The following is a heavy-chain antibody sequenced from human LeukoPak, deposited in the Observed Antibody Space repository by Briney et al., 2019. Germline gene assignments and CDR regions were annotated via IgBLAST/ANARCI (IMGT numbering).Heavy chain of an antibody. CDR2: ISSSSSYI. V-gene: IGHV3-21*01. CDR3: AGHEPYYYYGMDV. CDR1: GFTFSSYS. Sequence: GGSLRLSCAASGFTFSSYSMNWVRQAPGKGLEWVSSISSSSSYIYYADSVKGRFTISRDNAKNSLYLQMNSLRAEGTAVYYCAGHEPYYYYGMDVWGQGTTVTVSS. D-gene: IGHD1-14*01. J-gene: IGHJ6*02.